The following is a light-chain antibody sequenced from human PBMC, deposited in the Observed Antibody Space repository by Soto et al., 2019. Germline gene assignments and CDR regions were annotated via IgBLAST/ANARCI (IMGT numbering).Light chain of an antibody. Sequence: QAVVTQDPSLTVSPGGTVTLTCASSTGAVTSGFFPNWFQQKPGQAPRSLIYSSSKKHSWTPARFSGSLLGGKAALTLSGVQPGDEADYYCLLYYGGTVAFGGGTKLTVL. CDR3: LLYYGGTVA. J-gene: IGLJ2*01. CDR2: SSS. V-gene: IGLV7-43*01. CDR1: TGAVTSGFF.